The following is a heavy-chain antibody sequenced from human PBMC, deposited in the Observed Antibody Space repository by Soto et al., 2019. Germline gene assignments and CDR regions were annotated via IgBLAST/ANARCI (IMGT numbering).Heavy chain of an antibody. V-gene: IGHV4-39*01. CDR2: IYYSGST. Sequence: QLQLQESGPGLVKASETLSLTCTVSGDSISSTTYYWAWIRQPPGKGLEWIGSIYYSGSTYHKASLKSRVTMSVDTSKNQISLKLSSVTAADTAVYYCARQAPGQPVDHWGQGTLVTVSS. CDR3: ARQAPGQPVDH. J-gene: IGHJ4*02. CDR1: GDSISSTTYY. D-gene: IGHD5-18*01.